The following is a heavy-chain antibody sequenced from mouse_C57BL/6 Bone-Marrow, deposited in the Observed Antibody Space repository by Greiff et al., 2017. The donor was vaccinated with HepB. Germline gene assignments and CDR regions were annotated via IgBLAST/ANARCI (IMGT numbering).Heavy chain of an antibody. CDR2: IHPSDSDT. CDR1: GYTFTSYW. Sequence: VQLQQPGAELVKPGASVKVSCKASGYTFTSYWMHWVKQRPGQGLEWIGRIHPSDSDTNYNQKFKGKATLTVDKSSSTAYMQLSSLTSEASAVYYCAIYGPYGRKGYYFDYWGQGTTLTVSS. V-gene: IGHV1-74*01. J-gene: IGHJ2*01. D-gene: IGHD1-1*01. CDR3: AIYGPYGRKGYYFDY.